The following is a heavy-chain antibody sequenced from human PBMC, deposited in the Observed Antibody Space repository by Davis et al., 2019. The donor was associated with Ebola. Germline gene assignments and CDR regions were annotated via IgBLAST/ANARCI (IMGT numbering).Heavy chain of an antibody. Sequence: GESLKISCAASGFTFSSYEMNWVRQAPGKGLEWVSYISSSGSTIYYADSVKGRFTISRDNAKNSLYLQMNSLRAEDTAVYYCARVGYQLLYNWFDPWGQGTLVTVSS. V-gene: IGHV3-48*03. D-gene: IGHD2-2*01. CDR3: ARVGYQLLYNWFDP. CDR1: GFTFSSYE. J-gene: IGHJ5*02. CDR2: ISSSGSTI.